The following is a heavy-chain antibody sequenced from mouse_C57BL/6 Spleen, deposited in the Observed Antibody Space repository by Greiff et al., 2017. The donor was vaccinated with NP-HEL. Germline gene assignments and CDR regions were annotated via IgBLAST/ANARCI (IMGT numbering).Heavy chain of an antibody. CDR2: IYPGSGST. D-gene: IGHD2-4*01. V-gene: IGHV1-55*01. CDR3: ARRKGYDYPCDY. J-gene: IGHJ2*01. CDR1: GYTFTSYW. Sequence: QVQLQQPGAELVKPGASVKMSCKASGYTFTSYWITWVKQRPGQGLEWIGDIYPGSGSTNYNEKFKSKATLTVDTSSSTAYMQLSSLTSEDSAVYYCARRKGYDYPCDYWGQGTTLTVSS.